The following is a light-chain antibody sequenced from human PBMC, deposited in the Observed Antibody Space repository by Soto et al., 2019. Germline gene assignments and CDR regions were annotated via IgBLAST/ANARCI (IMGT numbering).Light chain of an antibody. CDR3: QQYGGSPVYT. CDR2: GTS. CDR1: QTVNSNF. V-gene: IGKV3-20*01. J-gene: IGKJ2*01. Sequence: ENVLTQSPGTLSLSPGERATLSCRASQTVNSNFLAWYQQKPGQAPRLLIYGTSSRATGIPDRFSGSGSGTDFTLTISRLEPEDFAVYYCQQYGGSPVYTFGQGTKLEIK.